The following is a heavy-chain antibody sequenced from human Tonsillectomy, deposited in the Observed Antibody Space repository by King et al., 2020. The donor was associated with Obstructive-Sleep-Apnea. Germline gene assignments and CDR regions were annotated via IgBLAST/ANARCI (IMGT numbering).Heavy chain of an antibody. CDR2: FSAYNGHT. D-gene: IGHD3-9*01. CDR1: GYTFTSDG. J-gene: IGHJ6*02. Sequence: VQLVESGAEVKKPGASVKVSCKASGYTFTSDGISWVRQAPGQGLEWMGWFSAYNGHTNYARKLQGRVTRTTDTSTSTAYMELRSLRSVDTAVYNSARAYYDILTGLYGMDVWGQGTTVTVSS. V-gene: IGHV1-18*01. CDR3: ARAYYDILTGLYGMDV.